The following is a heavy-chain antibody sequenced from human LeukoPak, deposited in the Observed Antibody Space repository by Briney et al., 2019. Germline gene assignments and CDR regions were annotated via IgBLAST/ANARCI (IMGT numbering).Heavy chain of an antibody. CDR2: MNFNSGNT. V-gene: IGHV1-8*01. J-gene: IGHJ3*02. D-gene: IGHD5-18*01. Sequence: EASVKVSCKASGYTFPNYDINWVRQATGQGLEWMGWMNFNSGNTGYAQKFQGRVTMTRNTAISTVYMELSSLKSEDTAIYYCAKVGLGNTAIHIWGQGQWSPSLQ. CDR1: GYTFPNYD. CDR3: AKVGLGNTAIHI.